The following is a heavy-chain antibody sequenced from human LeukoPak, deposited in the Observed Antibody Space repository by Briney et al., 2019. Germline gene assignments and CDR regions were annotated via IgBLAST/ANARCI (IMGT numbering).Heavy chain of an antibody. CDR1: GFTVSSNY. V-gene: IGHV3-53*01. D-gene: IGHD3-22*01. J-gene: IGHJ4*02. CDR2: IYSGGTT. CDR3: ARAAGGHYYDSSGYLNY. Sequence: GRSLRLSCAASGFTVSSNYMSWVRQAPGKGLEWVSDIYSGGTTYYADSVKGRITISRDNSKNTLYLQMNSLRAEDTAVYYCARAAGGHYYDSSGYLNYWGQGTLVTVSS.